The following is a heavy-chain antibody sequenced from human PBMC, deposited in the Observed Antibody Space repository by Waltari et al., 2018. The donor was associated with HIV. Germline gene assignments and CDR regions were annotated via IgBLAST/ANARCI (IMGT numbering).Heavy chain of an antibody. Sequence: QVQLQESGPGLVQPSEPLSLTCAVSGFSISNGFYWGWIRPPPGKGLEWIGSIYHSGSTYYNPSLKSRVTISVDTSKNQFSLKVSSVTAADSAVYYCASTSGLLYFDYWGQGILVTVSS. V-gene: IGHV4-38-2*01. CDR1: GFSISNGFY. CDR2: IYHSGST. J-gene: IGHJ4*02. CDR3: ASTSGLLYFDY. D-gene: IGHD3-22*01.